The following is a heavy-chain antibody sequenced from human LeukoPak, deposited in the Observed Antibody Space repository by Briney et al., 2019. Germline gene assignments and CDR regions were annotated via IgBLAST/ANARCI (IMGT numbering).Heavy chain of an antibody. CDR1: GYTFTSYY. Sequence: GASVKVSCKASGYTFTSYYMHWVRQAPGQGLEWMGIINPSGGSTSYAQKFQGRVTMTRDTSTSTVYMELSSLRSEDTAVYYCARARYGSGSSVYYYYYYMDVWGKGTTVTVSS. CDR3: ARARYGSGSSVYYYYYYMDV. J-gene: IGHJ6*03. CDR2: INPSGGST. V-gene: IGHV1-46*01. D-gene: IGHD3-10*01.